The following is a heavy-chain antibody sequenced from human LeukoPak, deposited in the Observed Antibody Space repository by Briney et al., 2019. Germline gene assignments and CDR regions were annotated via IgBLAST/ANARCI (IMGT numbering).Heavy chain of an antibody. CDR2: INLNSGNT. D-gene: IGHD2-15*01. Sequence: ASVKVSCTASGYTFIRYDINWVRQATGQGLEWMGWINLNSGNTGYAQKLQGRVTITRDTSIRTAYMEVSSLKSEDTAVYYCARVDGSPDYWGQGTLLTVSS. CDR1: GYTFIRYD. J-gene: IGHJ4*02. CDR3: ARVDGSPDY. V-gene: IGHV1-8*03.